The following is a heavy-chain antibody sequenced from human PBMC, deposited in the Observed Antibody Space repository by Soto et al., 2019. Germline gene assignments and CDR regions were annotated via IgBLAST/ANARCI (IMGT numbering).Heavy chain of an antibody. CDR3: ACNWWNSLRNWLTP. CDR2: IIPVLATT. Sequence: SVKVSCKASAGTFPHYALSWVRQAPGQGLEWMGGIIPVLATTTYAQKFQGRVSISADESTSTAYIELSSLNSEDTAVYYCACNWWNSLRNWLTPWGKGPRVTV. J-gene: IGHJ5*02. CDR1: AGTFPHYA. V-gene: IGHV1-69*13. D-gene: IGHD2-8*02.